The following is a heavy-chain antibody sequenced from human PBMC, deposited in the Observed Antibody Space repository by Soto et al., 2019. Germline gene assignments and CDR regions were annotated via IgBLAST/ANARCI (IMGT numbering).Heavy chain of an antibody. V-gene: IGHV1-46*01. CDR2: INPSGGST. J-gene: IGHJ4*02. D-gene: IGHD4-17*01. CDR1: GYTFTSYY. CDR3: ARGGGGTTVTTFLYLDY. Sequence: ASVKVSCKASGYTFTSYYMHWVRQAPGQGLEWMGIINPSGGSTSYAQKFQGRVTMTRDTSTSTVYMELSSLRSEDTAVYYCARGGGGTTVTTFLYLDYWGQGTLVTVS.